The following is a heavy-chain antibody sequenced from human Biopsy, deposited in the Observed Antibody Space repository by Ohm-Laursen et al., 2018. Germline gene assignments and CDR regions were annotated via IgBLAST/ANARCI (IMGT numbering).Heavy chain of an antibody. CDR1: GDSIRNYY. J-gene: IGHJ3*02. CDR2: IYPGGGT. D-gene: IGHD2/OR15-2a*01. CDR3: AGIVSGPTNDAFDI. Sequence: SETLSLTCTVSGDSIRNYYWSWIRQAAGKGLEWIGRIYPGGGTIYNPSLKSRVTMSVDTSKNHFSLNLNSVTAADTAVYYCAGIVSGPTNDAFDIWGQGTMVTVSS. V-gene: IGHV4-4*07.